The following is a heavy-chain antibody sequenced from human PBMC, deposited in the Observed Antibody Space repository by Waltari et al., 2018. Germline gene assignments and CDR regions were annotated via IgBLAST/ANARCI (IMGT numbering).Heavy chain of an antibody. CDR1: GFPLSTSGMC. J-gene: IGHJ6*02. V-gene: IGHV2-70*15. D-gene: IGHD2-2*01. CDR3: ARLIVVVPAATSYYYYGMDV. CDR2: IDWDDDK. Sequence: QVTLRESGPALVKPTQTLTLTCTFSGFPLSTSGMCVSWIRQPPGKALEWLARIDWDDDKYYSTSLKTRLTISKDTSKNQVVLTMTNMDPVDTATYYCARLIVVVPAATSYYYYGMDVWGQGTTVTVSS.